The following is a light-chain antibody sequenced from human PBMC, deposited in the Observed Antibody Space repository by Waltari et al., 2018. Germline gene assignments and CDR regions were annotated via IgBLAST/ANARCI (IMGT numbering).Light chain of an antibody. CDR2: DAS. Sequence: DIQMTQSPSTLSASVGERVTITCRASQSSSDWLAWYQQKPGKAPKVLIYDASTLESGVPSRFSGSGSGTDFSLTISSLQPDDFATYYCQQYNSYWTFGQGTKVEIK. J-gene: IGKJ1*01. CDR1: QSSSDW. CDR3: QQYNSYWT. V-gene: IGKV1-5*01.